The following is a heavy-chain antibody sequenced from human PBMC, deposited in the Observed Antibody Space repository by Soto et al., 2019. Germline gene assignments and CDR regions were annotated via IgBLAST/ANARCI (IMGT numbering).Heavy chain of an antibody. Sequence: QITLKESGPTLVKPTQTLTLTCTFSGFSLSTNEVGVGWIRQPPGKALEWLAVIYWDDDKRYSPSLKSRLTISKDTSKNQEVLTMSNMDPVDTTTYHCAHIRLGAGWFDPWGQGTLVTVSS. CDR1: GFSLSTNEVG. J-gene: IGHJ5*02. CDR2: IYWDDDK. D-gene: IGHD3-3*01. CDR3: AHIRLGAGWFDP. V-gene: IGHV2-5*02.